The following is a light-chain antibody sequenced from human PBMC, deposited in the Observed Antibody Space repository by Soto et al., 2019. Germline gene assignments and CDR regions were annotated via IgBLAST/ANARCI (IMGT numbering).Light chain of an antibody. CDR1: QSVNSH. CDR2: GAS. J-gene: IGKJ4*01. Sequence: IVMTQSPATLPVSPGERATLSCRTSQSVNSHLAWYQHKPDQAPRLLIYGASSRATGIPTRFSGSGSGTEFTLTIDSLQSEDFAIYFCQQYNNWPGTFGGGTKVGIK. CDR3: QQYNNWPGT. V-gene: IGKV3-15*01.